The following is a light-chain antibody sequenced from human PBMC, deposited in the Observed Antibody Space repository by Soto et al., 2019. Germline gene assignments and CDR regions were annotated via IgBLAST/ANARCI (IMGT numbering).Light chain of an antibody. Sequence: DIQMTQSPSSLSASVGDRVTITCRASQGIGNDLGWYQQKPGKAPKRLIYAASSLQYGVPASFSGSGSGTEFTLTISSLQPEDFATYYCLQYNSYPWTFGQGTKVEIK. V-gene: IGKV1-17*01. CDR2: AAS. J-gene: IGKJ1*01. CDR1: QGIGND. CDR3: LQYNSYPWT.